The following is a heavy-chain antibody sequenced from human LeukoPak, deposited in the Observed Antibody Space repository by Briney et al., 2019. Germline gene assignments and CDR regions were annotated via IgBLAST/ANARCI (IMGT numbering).Heavy chain of an antibody. V-gene: IGHV1-18*01. CDR2: ISDYNGKT. CDR1: GSTFTSYG. CDR3: ARSGPLTTVTTYWFDP. D-gene: IGHD4-17*01. Sequence: ASVKLSCKASGSTFTSYGISWVRQAPGQGLEWMGWISDYNGKTNYAQKLQGRVTMTTDTSKSTAYLELRSLRSDDTAVYYCARSGPLTTVTTYWFDPWGQGTLVTVSS. J-gene: IGHJ5*02.